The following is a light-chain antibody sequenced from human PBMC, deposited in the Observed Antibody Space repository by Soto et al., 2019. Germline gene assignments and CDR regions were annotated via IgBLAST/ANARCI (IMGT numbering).Light chain of an antibody. Sequence: EIVLTQSPGTLSLSPGERATLSCSASQSVSSSYLAWYQQKPGQAPRLLLYGASSRATGIPDRFSGSGSGTDFTLTISRLEPEDFAVYYCHQYDRSPLTFGGGTKVEIK. CDR3: HQYDRSPLT. CDR1: QSVSSSY. V-gene: IGKV3-20*01. J-gene: IGKJ4*01. CDR2: GAS.